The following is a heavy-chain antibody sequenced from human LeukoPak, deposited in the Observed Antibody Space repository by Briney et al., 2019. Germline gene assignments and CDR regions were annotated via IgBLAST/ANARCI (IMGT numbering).Heavy chain of an antibody. V-gene: IGHV1-69*05. CDR3: ARATYYYGSGSYKGWDY. CDR2: IIPIFGTA. CDR1: GGTFIIYA. Sequence: SVKVSCKASGGTFIIYAISWVRQPPGQGLEWMGGIIPIFGTANYAQKFQGRVTITTDESTSTAYMELSSLRSEDTAVYYCARATYYYGSGSYKGWDYWGQGTPVTVSS. J-gene: IGHJ4*02. D-gene: IGHD3-10*01.